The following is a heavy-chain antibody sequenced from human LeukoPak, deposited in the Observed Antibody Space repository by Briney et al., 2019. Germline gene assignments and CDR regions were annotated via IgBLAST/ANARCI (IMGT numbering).Heavy chain of an antibody. CDR3: AYPGPAFDI. J-gene: IGHJ3*02. CDR2: ISGNGGST. V-gene: IGHV3-23*01. Sequence: PGGSLRLSCAASGFTFSNYAMSWVRQAPAKGLEWVSAISGNGGSTYYADSVKGRFTIYRDNSKNTLYLQMNSLRAEDTAVYNCAYPGPAFDIWGQGTMVTVSS. CDR1: GFTFSNYA.